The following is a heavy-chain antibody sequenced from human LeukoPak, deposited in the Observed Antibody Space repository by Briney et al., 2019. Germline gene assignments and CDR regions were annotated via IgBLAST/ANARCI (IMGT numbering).Heavy chain of an antibody. D-gene: IGHD6-13*01. CDR3: ARARSRELVFDY. CDR2: ISAYNGNT. CDR1: GYTFTSYG. Sequence: GASVKVSCKASGYTFTSYGISWVRQAPGQGLEWMGWISAYNGNTNYAQKFQGRVTMTRNTSISTAYMELSSLRSEDTAVYYCARARSRELVFDYWGQGTLVTVSS. J-gene: IGHJ4*02. V-gene: IGHV1-18*01.